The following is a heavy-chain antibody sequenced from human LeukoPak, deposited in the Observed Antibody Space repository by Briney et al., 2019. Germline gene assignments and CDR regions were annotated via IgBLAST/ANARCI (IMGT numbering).Heavy chain of an antibody. V-gene: IGHV4-34*01. CDR2: INHSGST. CDR1: GGSFSGYY. CDR3: AIGKWLRLNYYYYVEV. Sequence: SETLSLTCAVYGGSFSGYYWSWIRQPPGKGLEWIGEINHSGSTNYNPSLKSRVTISVDTSKNQFSLKLSSVTAADTAVYYCAIGKWLRLNYYYYVEVWGKGTTVTVYS. J-gene: IGHJ6*03. D-gene: IGHD5-12*01.